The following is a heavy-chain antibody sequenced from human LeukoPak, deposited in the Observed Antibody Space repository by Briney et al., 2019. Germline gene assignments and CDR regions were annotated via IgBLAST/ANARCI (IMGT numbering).Heavy chain of an antibody. CDR3: ARDPLAIVGATGY. CDR1: GFTFSSYW. J-gene: IGHJ4*02. Sequence: GGSLRLSCAASGFTFSSYWMSWVRQAPGKGLEWVANIKQDGSEKYYVDSAKGRFTISRDNAKNSLYLQMNSLRAEDTAVYYCARDPLAIVGATGYWGQGTLVTVSS. CDR2: IKQDGSEK. D-gene: IGHD1-26*01. V-gene: IGHV3-7*01.